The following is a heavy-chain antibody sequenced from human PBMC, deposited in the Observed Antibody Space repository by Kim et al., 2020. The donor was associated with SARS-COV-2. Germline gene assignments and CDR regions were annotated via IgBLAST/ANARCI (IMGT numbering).Heavy chain of an antibody. D-gene: IGHD5-12*01. V-gene: IGHV1-24*01. J-gene: IGHJ6*02. Sequence: ASVKVSCKVSGYTLTELSMHWVRQAPGKGLEWMGGFDPEDGETIYAQKFQGRVTMTEDTSTDTAYMELSSLRSEDTAVYYCATDRGKWLRLGVVYSYYYGMDVWGQGTTVTVSS. CDR2: FDPEDGET. CDR1: GYTLTELS. CDR3: ATDRGKWLRLGVVYSYYYGMDV.